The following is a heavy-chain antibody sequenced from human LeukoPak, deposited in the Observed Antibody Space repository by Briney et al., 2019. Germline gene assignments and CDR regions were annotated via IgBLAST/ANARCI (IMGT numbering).Heavy chain of an antibody. V-gene: IGHV3-23*01. CDR3: ARDYFDRIDAFDI. CDR2: ISGSGGST. D-gene: IGHD3-22*01. J-gene: IGHJ3*02. CDR1: GFTFNSYA. Sequence: GGSLRLSCAASGFTFNSYAMSWVRQAPGKGLEWVSGISGSGGSTYYADSVKGRFTISRDNSKNTLYLQMNSLRAEDTAVYYCARDYFDRIDAFDIWGQGTMVTVSS.